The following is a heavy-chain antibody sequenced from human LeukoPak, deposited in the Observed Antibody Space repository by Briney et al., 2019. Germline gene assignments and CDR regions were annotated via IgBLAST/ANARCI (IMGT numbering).Heavy chain of an antibody. V-gene: IGHV1-69*13. CDR1: GGTFSSYA. D-gene: IGHD2-2*01. CDR3: ARDRKDCSSTSCFNWFDP. Sequence: SVKASCKASGGTFSSYAISWVRQAPGQGLEWMGGIIPIFGTANYAQKFQGRVTITADESTSTAYMELSSLRSEDTAVYYCARDRKDCSSTSCFNWFDPWGQGTLVTVSS. CDR2: IIPIFGTA. J-gene: IGHJ5*02.